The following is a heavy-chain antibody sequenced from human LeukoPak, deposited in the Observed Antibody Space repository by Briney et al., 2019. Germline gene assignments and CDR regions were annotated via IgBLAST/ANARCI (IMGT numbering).Heavy chain of an antibody. CDR3: ARDPDPYQLLPVRWFDP. CDR2: INAGNGNT. CDR1: GYTFTSYA. Sequence: ASVKVSCKASGYTFTSYAMHWVRQAPGQRLEWMGWINAGNGNTKYSQKFQGRVTITRDTSASTAYTELSSLRSEDTAVYYCARDPDPYQLLPVRWFDPWGQGTLVTVSS. D-gene: IGHD2-2*01. J-gene: IGHJ5*02. V-gene: IGHV1-3*01.